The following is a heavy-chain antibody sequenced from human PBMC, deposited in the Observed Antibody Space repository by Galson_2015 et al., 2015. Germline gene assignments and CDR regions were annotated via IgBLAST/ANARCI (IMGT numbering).Heavy chain of an antibody. J-gene: IGHJ6*02. CDR2: IWYDRSNK. Sequence: SLRLSCAASGFTFSSYGMHWVRQAPGKGLEWVAVIWYDRSNKYYADSVKGRFTISRDNSKNTLYLQMNSLRAEDTAVYYCAAGGIQLWSYYYGMDVWGQGTTVTVSS. V-gene: IGHV3-33*01. CDR1: GFTFSSYG. CDR3: AAGGIQLWSYYYGMDV. D-gene: IGHD5-18*01.